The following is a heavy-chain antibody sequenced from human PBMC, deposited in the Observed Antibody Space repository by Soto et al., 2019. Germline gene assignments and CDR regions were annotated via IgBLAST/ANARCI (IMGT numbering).Heavy chain of an antibody. CDR1: GYTFITYG. CDR2: ISTYNGDT. J-gene: IGHJ4*02. D-gene: IGHD3-22*01. V-gene: IGHV1-18*01. CDR3: ARGPTDYYDKSVDYSLDY. Sequence: QVQLVQSGAEVKEPGASVKVSCKASGYTFITYGMSWVRQAPGQGLDWMGWISTYNGDTKYADRLQGRVTMTTDTTTGTAYMELRSLRSDDTAVYYCARGPTDYYDKSVDYSLDYWGQGTLVTVSS.